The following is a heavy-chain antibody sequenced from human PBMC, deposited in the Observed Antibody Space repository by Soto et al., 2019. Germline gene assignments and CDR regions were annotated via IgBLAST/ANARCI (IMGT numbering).Heavy chain of an antibody. CDR1: GYTFTSYG. CDR2: ISAYNGNT. V-gene: IGHV1-18*01. Sequence: ASVKVSCKASGYTFTSYGISWVRQAPGQGLEWMGWISAYNGNTNYAQKLQGRVTMTTGTSTSTAYMELRSLRSDDTAVYYCTRAVRDYGDYYFDYWGQGTLVTVSS. D-gene: IGHD4-17*01. CDR3: TRAVRDYGDYYFDY. J-gene: IGHJ4*02.